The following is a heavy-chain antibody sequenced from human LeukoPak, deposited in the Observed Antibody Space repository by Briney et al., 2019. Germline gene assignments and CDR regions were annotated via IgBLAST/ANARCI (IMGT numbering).Heavy chain of an antibody. CDR2: IIPIFGTA. CDR1: GGTFSSYA. V-gene: IGHV1-69*13. J-gene: IGHJ5*02. CDR3: ARLRYQLLLTTGWFDP. Sequence: SVKVSCKASGGTFSSYAISWVRQAPGQGLEWMGGIIPIFGTANYAQKFQGRVTITADESTSTAYMELSSLRSEDTAVYYCARLRYQLLLTTGWFDPWGQGTLVTVSS. D-gene: IGHD2-2*01.